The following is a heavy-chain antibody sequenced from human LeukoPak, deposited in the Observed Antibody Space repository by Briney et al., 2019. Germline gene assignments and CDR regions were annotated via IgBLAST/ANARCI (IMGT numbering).Heavy chain of an antibody. CDR2: ISAYNGNT. CDR1: GYTFTSYG. Sequence: ASVKVSCKASGYTFTSYGISWVRQAPGQGLESMGWISAYNGNTNYAQKLQGRVTMTTDTSTSTAYMELRSLRSDDTAVYYCARNPDTRSVILRYFDWSLNWFDPWGQGTLVTVSS. V-gene: IGHV1-18*01. CDR3: ARNPDTRSVILRYFDWSLNWFDP. J-gene: IGHJ5*02. D-gene: IGHD3-9*01.